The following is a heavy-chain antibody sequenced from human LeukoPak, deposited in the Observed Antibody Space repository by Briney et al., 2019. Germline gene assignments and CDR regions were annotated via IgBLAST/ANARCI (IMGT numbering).Heavy chain of an antibody. D-gene: IGHD3-22*01. CDR1: GGGFSSYA. CDR2: VILIFGTA. CDR3: ASPLLTSRGYSYGLSYYYDSSGYSN. V-gene: IGHV1-69*05. Sequence: ASVKVSCKSSGGGFSSYAISWVRLGPGQGLGWMGGVILIFGTANYAQKFQGRVTITTDESTRTDYMELSSPVSGGTAVYSCASPLLTSRGYSYGLSYYYDSSGYSNWGQGTLVTVSS. J-gene: IGHJ4*02.